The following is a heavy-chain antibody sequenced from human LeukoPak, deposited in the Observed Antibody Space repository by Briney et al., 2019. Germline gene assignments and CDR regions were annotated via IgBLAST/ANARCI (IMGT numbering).Heavy chain of an antibody. J-gene: IGHJ4*02. Sequence: SETLSLTCAVYGGSFSGYYWSWIRQPPGKGLEWIGEINHSGSTNYNPSLKSRVTISVDTSKNQFSLELSSVTAADTAVYYCARFAYSPPFDYWGQGTLVTVSS. CDR1: GGSFSGYY. V-gene: IGHV4-34*01. CDR3: ARFAYSPPFDY. D-gene: IGHD3-16*01. CDR2: INHSGST.